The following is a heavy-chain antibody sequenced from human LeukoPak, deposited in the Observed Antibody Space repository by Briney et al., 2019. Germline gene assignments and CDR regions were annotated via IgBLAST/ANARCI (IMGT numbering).Heavy chain of an antibody. CDR3: ARAPGYYYNFDY. CDR2: IYYSGST. Sequence: SETLSLTCTVSGGSISSGGYYWSWTRQHPGKGLEWIVYIYYSGSTYYNPSLKSRFTISVDTSKNQFSLKLSSVTAADTAVYYCARAPGYYYNFDYSGQGTLVTVSS. J-gene: IGHJ4*02. CDR1: GGSISSGGYY. D-gene: IGHD3-22*01. V-gene: IGHV4-31*03.